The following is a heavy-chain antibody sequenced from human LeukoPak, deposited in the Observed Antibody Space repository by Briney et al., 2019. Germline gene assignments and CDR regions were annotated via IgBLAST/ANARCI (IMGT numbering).Heavy chain of an antibody. CDR2: IIPIFGIA. CDR3: AREIDGYNIYFDY. Sequence: WASVKVSCEASGGTFSSYAISWVRQAPGQGLEWMGRIIPIFGIANYAQKFQGRVTITADKSTSTAYMELSSLRSEDTAVYYCAREIDGYNIYFDYWGQGTLVTVSS. V-gene: IGHV1-69*04. J-gene: IGHJ4*02. CDR1: GGTFSSYA. D-gene: IGHD5-24*01.